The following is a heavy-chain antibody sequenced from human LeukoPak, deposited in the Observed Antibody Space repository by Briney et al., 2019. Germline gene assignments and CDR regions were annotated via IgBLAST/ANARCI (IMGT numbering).Heavy chain of an antibody. J-gene: IGHJ4*02. V-gene: IGHV3-53*01. Sequence: GGSLRLSCAASGFTVSSNYMSWVRQAPGKGLEWVSVIYSGGTTYYADSVKGRFTISRDNSKNTLYLQMNNLRVEDTAIYYCARRDYYDSSGYSPLFDYWGQGTLVTVSS. CDR1: GFTVSSNY. CDR3: ARRDYYDSSGYSPLFDY. D-gene: IGHD3-22*01. CDR2: IYSGGTT.